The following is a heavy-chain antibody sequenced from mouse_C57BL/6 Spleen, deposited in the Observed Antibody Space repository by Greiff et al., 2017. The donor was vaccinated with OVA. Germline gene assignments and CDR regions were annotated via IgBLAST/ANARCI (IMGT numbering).Heavy chain of an antibody. CDR2: INPSTGGT. CDR1: GYSFTGYY. CDR3: ARWDSSGYVGFAY. V-gene: IGHV1-42*01. J-gene: IGHJ3*01. Sequence: VQLKESGPELVKPGASVKISCKASGYSFTGYYMNWVKQSPEKSLEWIGEINPSTGGTTYNQKFKAKATLTVDKSSSTAYMQLKSLTSEDSAVYYCARWDSSGYVGFAYWGQGTLVTVSA. D-gene: IGHD3-2*02.